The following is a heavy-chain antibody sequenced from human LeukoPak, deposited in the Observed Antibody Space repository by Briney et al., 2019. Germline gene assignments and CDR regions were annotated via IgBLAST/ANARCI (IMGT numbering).Heavy chain of an antibody. CDR1: GFTFDDYA. CDR3: AKATPYYFDY. CDR2: ISWNSGSI. J-gene: IGHJ4*02. Sequence: GGSLRLSCAASGFTFDDYAIHWVRQAPGKGLEWVSGISWNSGSIGYADSVKGRFTISRDNAKNSLYLQMNSLRAEDTALYYCAKATPYYFDYWGQGTLVTVSS. V-gene: IGHV3-9*01.